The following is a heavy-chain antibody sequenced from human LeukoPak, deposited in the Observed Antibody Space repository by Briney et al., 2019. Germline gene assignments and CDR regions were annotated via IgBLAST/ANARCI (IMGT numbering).Heavy chain of an antibody. CDR2: ISYDGSNK. D-gene: IGHD1-26*01. CDR3: AKDGSGSYYYFDY. J-gene: IGHJ4*02. CDR1: GFTFSSYG. Sequence: GGSLRLSCAASGFTFSSYGMHWVRQAPGKGLEWVAVISYDGSNKYYADSVKGRFTISRDNSKNTLYLQMNSLRAEDTAVYDCAKDGSGSYYYFDYWGQGTLVTVSS. V-gene: IGHV3-30*18.